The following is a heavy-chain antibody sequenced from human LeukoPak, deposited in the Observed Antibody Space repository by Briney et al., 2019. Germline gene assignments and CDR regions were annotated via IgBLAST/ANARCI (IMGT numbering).Heavy chain of an antibody. CDR2: ISAYNGNT. J-gene: IGHJ6*02. CDR1: GYTFTGYY. V-gene: IGHV1-18*04. Sequence: ASVKVSCKTSGYTFTGYYMHWVRQAPGQGLEWMGWISAYNGNTNYAQKLQGRVTMTTDTSTSTAYMELRSLRSDDTAVYYCARRGYYYYGMDVWGQGTTVTVSS. CDR3: ARRGYYYYGMDV.